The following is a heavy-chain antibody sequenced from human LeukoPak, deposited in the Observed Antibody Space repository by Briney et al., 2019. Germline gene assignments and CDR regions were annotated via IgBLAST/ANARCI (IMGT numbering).Heavy chain of an antibody. J-gene: IGHJ6*03. Sequence: SETLSLTCTVSGYSISSGYYWGWIRQPPGKGLEWIGSIYHSGSTYYNPSLKSRVTISVDTSKNQFSLKLSSVTAADTAVYYCARVVVAATLYYYYYMDVWGKGTTVTVSS. CDR3: ARVVVAATLYYYYYMDV. CDR1: GYSISSGYY. V-gene: IGHV4-38-2*02. D-gene: IGHD2-15*01. CDR2: IYHSGST.